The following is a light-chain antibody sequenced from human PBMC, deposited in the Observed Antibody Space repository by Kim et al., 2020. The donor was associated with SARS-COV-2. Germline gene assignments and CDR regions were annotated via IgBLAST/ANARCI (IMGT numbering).Light chain of an antibody. J-gene: IGKJ1*01. CDR1: QTVSGTN. Sequence: STGERATLSCRASQTVSGTNLAWYQQKPGQAPRLLIYGASSRATGIPDRFSGSGSGTDFTLTISRLEPEDFAVYYCQQYGSSLRTFGQGTKVDIK. V-gene: IGKV3-20*01. CDR3: QQYGSSLRT. CDR2: GAS.